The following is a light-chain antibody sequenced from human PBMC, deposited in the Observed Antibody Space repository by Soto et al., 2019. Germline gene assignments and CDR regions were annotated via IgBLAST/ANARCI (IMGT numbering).Light chain of an antibody. Sequence: ASAGDPFTITGLASQDIRSYLAWYQQKAGRAPKLLIYAASTLQSEVPSRFSGSGSGTEFTLTISSLQPEDFATYYCQQLHSFPITFGQGTRLEIK. CDR1: QDIRSY. V-gene: IGKV1-9*01. CDR3: QQLHSFPIT. J-gene: IGKJ5*01. CDR2: AAS.